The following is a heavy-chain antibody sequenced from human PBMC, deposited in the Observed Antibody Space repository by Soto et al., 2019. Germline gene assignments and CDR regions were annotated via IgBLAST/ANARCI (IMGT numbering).Heavy chain of an antibody. CDR1: GGSISSGGYY. CDR2: IYYSGST. V-gene: IGHV4-31*03. CDR3: AREADTAMVTPGLYNWFDP. J-gene: IGHJ5*02. Sequence: QVQLQESGPGLVKPSQTLSLTCTVSGGSISSGGYYWSWIRQHPGKGLEWIGYIYYSGSTYYNPSLKSRVTISVDTSKNQFSLKLSSVTAAVTAVYYCAREADTAMVTPGLYNWFDPWGQGTLVTVSS. D-gene: IGHD5-18*01.